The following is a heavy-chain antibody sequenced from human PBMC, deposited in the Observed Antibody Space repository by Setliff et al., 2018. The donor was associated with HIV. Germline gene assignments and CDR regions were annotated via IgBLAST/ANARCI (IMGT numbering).Heavy chain of an antibody. CDR1: GFTFSTYS. Sequence: LRLSCAASGFTFSTYSMNWVRQAPGKGLEWISYISSDSIFIYYADSVKGRFTISRDNAKNSLYLQMNSLRADDTAVYYCARDFRYSSSSAYWGQGTLVTVSS. J-gene: IGHJ4*02. V-gene: IGHV3-48*01. CDR2: ISSDSIFI. D-gene: IGHD6-13*01. CDR3: ARDFRYSSSSAY.